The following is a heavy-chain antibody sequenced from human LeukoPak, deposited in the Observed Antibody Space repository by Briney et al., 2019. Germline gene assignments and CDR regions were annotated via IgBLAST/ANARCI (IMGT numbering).Heavy chain of an antibody. CDR2: ISWNSGSI. CDR3: AKEPRGAIYYYGTDV. Sequence: GGSLRLSCAASGFTFDDYAMHWVRHAPGKGLEWVSGISWNSGSIGYADSVKGRFTISRDNAKNSLYLQMNSLRAEDTALYYCAKEPRGAIYYYGTDVWGQGTTVTVSS. D-gene: IGHD1-26*01. J-gene: IGHJ6*02. CDR1: GFTFDDYA. V-gene: IGHV3-9*01.